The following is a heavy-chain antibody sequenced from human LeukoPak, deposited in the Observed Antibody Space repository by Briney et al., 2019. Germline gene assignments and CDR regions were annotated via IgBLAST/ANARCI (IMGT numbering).Heavy chain of an antibody. Sequence: SETLSLTCTVSGGSISSYYWGWIRQPPGKGLEWIGSIYHSGSTYYNPSLKSRVTISVDTSKNQFSLKLSSVTAADTAVYYCARSKGDSSSRYFDDWGQGTLLTVSS. V-gene: IGHV4-39*07. CDR1: GGSISSYY. J-gene: IGHJ4*02. CDR2: IYHSGST. CDR3: ARSKGDSSSRYFDD. D-gene: IGHD6-6*01.